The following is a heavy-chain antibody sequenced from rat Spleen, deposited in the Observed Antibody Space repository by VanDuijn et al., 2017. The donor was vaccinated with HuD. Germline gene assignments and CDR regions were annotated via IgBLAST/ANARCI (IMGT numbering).Heavy chain of an antibody. V-gene: IGHV5-34*01. Sequence: EVQLVESGGGLVQPGRSLKLSCVASGFTFSDYGMSWIRQAPGKGLEWVAYISTSSGTIYYADTVKGRFTISRDNAKNTLYLQLSSLRSEDTAVYYCGTSYYGYERFAYWGQGTLVTVSS. D-gene: IGHD1-7*01. J-gene: IGHJ3*01. CDR1: GFTFSDYG. CDR2: ISTSSGTI. CDR3: GTSYYGYERFAY.